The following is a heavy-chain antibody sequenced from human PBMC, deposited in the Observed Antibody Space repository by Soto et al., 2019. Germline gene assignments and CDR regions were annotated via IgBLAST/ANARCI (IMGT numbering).Heavy chain of an antibody. CDR1: GFTFSSYS. CDR2: ISSSSSYI. D-gene: IGHD2-15*01. J-gene: IGHJ6*02. CDR3: TRYCSGGSCYGVDYYYGMDV. V-gene: IGHV3-21*01. Sequence: EVQLVESGGGLVKPGGSLRLSCAASGFTFSSYSMNWVRQAPGKGLEWVSAISSSSSYIYYADSVKGRFTISRDNAKNSLYLQMNRLRAEDTAVYYCTRYCSGGSCYGVDYYYGMDVWGQGTTVTVSS.